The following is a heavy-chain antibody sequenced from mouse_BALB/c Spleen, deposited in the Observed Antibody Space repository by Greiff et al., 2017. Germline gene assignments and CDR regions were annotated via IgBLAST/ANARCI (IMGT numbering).Heavy chain of an antibody. CDR2: ISSGSSTI. CDR1: GFTFSSFG. Sequence: VQLQQSGGGLVQPGGSRKLSCAASGFTFSSFGMHWVRQAPEKGLEWVAYISSGSSTIYYADTVKGRFTISRDNPKNTLFLQMTSLRSEDTAMYYCARSDYRYDESYAMDYWGQGTSVTVSS. J-gene: IGHJ4*01. V-gene: IGHV5-17*02. D-gene: IGHD2-14*01. CDR3: ARSDYRYDESYAMDY.